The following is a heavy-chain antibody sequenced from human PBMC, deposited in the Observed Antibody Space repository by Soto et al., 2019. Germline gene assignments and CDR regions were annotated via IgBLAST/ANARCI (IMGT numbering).Heavy chain of an antibody. CDR1: GGTFGSYA. CDR3: ARSQGSSTSLEIYYYYYYGMDV. D-gene: IGHD2-2*01. J-gene: IGHJ6*02. Sequence: QVQLVQSGAEVKKPGSSVKVSCKASGGTFGSYAISWVRQAPGQGLEWMGGIIPIPGTANYAQKFQGRVTIAADEHTSTAYMELSRLRSEDTAVYYCARSQGSSTSLEIYYYYYYGMDVWGQGTTVTVSS. V-gene: IGHV1-69*01. CDR2: IIPIPGTA.